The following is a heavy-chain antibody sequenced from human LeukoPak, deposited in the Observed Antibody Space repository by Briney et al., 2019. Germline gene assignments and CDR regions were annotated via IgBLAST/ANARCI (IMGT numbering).Heavy chain of an antibody. CDR2: IYYSGST. CDR3: ARETYYYDSSGYYRLFDY. J-gene: IGHJ4*02. D-gene: IGHD3-22*01. CDR1: GGSVSSGSYY. V-gene: IGHV4-61*01. Sequence: SETLSLTCTVSGGSVSSGSYYWSWIRQPPGKGLEWIGYIYYSGSTNYNPPLKSRVTISVDTSKNQFSLKLSSVTAADTAVYYCARETYYYDSSGYYRLFDYWGQGTLVTVSS.